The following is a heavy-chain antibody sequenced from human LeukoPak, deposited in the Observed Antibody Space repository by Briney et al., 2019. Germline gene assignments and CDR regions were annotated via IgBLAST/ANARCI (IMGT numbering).Heavy chain of an antibody. J-gene: IGHJ3*02. D-gene: IGHD2-2*01. V-gene: IGHV3-30*02. CDR3: ARASGIVVVPAAKGAFDI. CDR1: GFTFSSYG. Sequence: GGSLRLSCAASGFTFSSYGMHWVRQAPGKGLEWVAFIRYDGSNKYYADSVKGRFTISRDNAKNSLYLQMNSLRAEDTAVYYCARASGIVVVPAAKGAFDIWGQGTMVAVSS. CDR2: IRYDGSNK.